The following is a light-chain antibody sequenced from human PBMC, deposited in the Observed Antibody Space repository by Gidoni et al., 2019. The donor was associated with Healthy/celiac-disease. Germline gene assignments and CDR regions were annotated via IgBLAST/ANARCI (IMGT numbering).Light chain of an antibody. Sequence: DIQMTQPPSSLSASVGDRVTITCRASQSSSSYLNWYQQKPGKAPKLLIYAASSLQSGVPSRFSGSGSGTDFTLTISSMQPEDFATYYCQQSYSTLYTCGQGTKLEIK. J-gene: IGKJ2*01. CDR3: QQSYSTLYT. V-gene: IGKV1-39*01. CDR1: QSSSSY. CDR2: AAS.